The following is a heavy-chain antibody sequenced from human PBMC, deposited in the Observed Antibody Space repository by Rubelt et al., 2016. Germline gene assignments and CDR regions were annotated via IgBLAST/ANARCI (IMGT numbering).Heavy chain of an antibody. CDR2: LNHSGST. V-gene: IGHV4-34*01. Sequence: QVQLQQWGAGLLKPSETLSLTCAVYGGSFSGYYWSWIRQPPGKGLEWIGELNHSGSTNYNPSLKSRVTIAVATSKNQFARKLSSVTAADTAVYYCARGRRGSSSWLGRDYYGMDVWGQGTTVTVSS. CDR1: GGSFSGYY. D-gene: IGHD6-13*01. J-gene: IGHJ6*02. CDR3: ARGRRGSSSWLGRDYYGMDV.